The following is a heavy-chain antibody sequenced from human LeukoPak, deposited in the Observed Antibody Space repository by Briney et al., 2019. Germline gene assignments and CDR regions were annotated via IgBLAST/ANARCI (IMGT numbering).Heavy chain of an antibody. CDR1: GDSISSSSYY. CDR2: IYYSGST. D-gene: IGHD3-22*01. V-gene: IGHV4-39*07. CDR3: AIDQGDSSGYL. Sequence: SETLSLTCTVSGDSISSSSYYWGWIRQPPGKGLEWIGSIYYSGSTYYNPSLKSRVTTSVTTSKNQFFLKLSSVTVADTAGYYCAIDQGDSSGYLWGQGTLVTVSS. J-gene: IGHJ4*02.